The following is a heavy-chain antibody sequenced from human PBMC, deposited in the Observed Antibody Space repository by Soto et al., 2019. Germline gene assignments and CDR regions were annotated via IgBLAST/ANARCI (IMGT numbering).Heavy chain of an antibody. J-gene: IGHJ4*02. Sequence: SETLCLTCTVSGVTISSSSYYWGWIRQPPGKGLEWIGSIYYSGSTYYNPSLKSRVTISVDTSKNQFSLKLSSVTAADTAVYYCARRNYYGSGIDYWGQGTLVTVSS. V-gene: IGHV4-39*01. CDR2: IYYSGST. CDR3: ARRNYYGSGIDY. CDR1: GVTISSSSYY. D-gene: IGHD3-10*01.